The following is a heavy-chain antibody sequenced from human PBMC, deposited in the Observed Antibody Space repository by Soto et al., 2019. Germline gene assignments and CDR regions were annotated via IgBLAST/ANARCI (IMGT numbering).Heavy chain of an antibody. Sequence: QITLKESGPTLVKPTQTLTLTCTFPGSSLSTSGVGVGWIRQPPEKALEWLALIYWDDDKRYSPSLKSTLTITKDRSKDQVVPTMPTMDPVDTAIYYSAHRRVELSFDSGGQGTLVTVSS. CDR1: GSSLSTSGVG. D-gene: IGHD1-26*01. CDR2: IYWDDDK. V-gene: IGHV2-5*02. CDR3: AHRRVELSFDS. J-gene: IGHJ4*02.